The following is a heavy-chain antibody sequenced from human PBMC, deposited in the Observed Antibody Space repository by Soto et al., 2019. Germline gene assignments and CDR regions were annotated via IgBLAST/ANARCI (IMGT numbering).Heavy chain of an antibody. J-gene: IGHJ3*02. CDR2: IIPILGIA. CDR1: GGTFSSYT. CDR3: ARETGTTGHFRPNDAFDI. V-gene: IGHV1-69*02. D-gene: IGHD1-1*01. Sequence: ASVKVSCKASGGTFSSYTISWVRQAPGQGLEWMGRIIPILGIANYAQKFQGRVTITADKSTSTAYMELSSLRSEDTAVYYCARETGTTGHFRPNDAFDIWGQGTMVTVSS.